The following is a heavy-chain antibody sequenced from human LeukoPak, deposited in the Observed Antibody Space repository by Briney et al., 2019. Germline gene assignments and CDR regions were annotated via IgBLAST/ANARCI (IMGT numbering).Heavy chain of an antibody. CDR3: ARAIRGSKIASRYYFYYMDI. CDR1: GGTFSSYA. D-gene: IGHD3-10*01. V-gene: IGHV1-69*06. Sequence: ASVKVSCEASGGTFSSYAINWVRQAPGQGLEWMGGIIPIFDTTNYAQNFQGRVTITADKSTNTAYMELSSLRSEDTAVYYCARAIRGSKIASRYYFYYMDIWGKGTTVTVSS. CDR2: IIPIFDTT. J-gene: IGHJ6*03.